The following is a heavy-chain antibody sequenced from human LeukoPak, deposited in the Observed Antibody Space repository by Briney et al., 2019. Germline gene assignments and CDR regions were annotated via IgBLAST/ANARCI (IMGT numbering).Heavy chain of an antibody. J-gene: IGHJ4*02. V-gene: IGHV3-23*01. Sequence: GGPVTLLCAASGFPHSSYRMREAPQATERGLVWCADNTGSCDSPYYVNYVKSRLTISRDNSKNTLYLQVDRLSAEDTAVYYCARGQLYYDSSGFDCWGQGTLVTVSS. CDR1: GFPHSSYR. D-gene: IGHD3-22*01. CDR2: NTGSCDSP. CDR3: ARGQLYYDSSGFDC.